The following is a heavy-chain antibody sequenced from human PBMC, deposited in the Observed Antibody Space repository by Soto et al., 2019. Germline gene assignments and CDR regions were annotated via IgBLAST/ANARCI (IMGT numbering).Heavy chain of an antibody. D-gene: IGHD2-21*02. Sequence: QVQLVQSGAEVKKPGASVKVSCKASGDAFTDYYIHWVRQAPGQGLEWMGTVNPSGGHTTYAQHFLGRMTMTRDTSTSTLYMELTSLTSEDTAVYYCARGGHVVVVTAALDFWGQGTLVTVSS. CDR2: VNPSGGHT. CDR1: GDAFTDYY. V-gene: IGHV1-46*01. CDR3: ARGGHVVVVTAALDF. J-gene: IGHJ4*02.